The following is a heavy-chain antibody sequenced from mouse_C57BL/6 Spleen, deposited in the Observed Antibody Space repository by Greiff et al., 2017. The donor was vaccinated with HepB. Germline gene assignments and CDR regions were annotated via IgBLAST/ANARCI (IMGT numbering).Heavy chain of an antibody. J-gene: IGHJ2*01. D-gene: IGHD2-10*02. CDR2: IYPGDGDT. CDR1: GYAFSSYW. V-gene: IGHV1-80*01. Sequence: VQRVESGAELVKPGASVKISCKASGYAFSSYWMNWVKQRPGKGLEWIGQIYPGDGDTNYNGKFKGKATLTADKSSSTAYMQLSSLTSEDSAVYFCARSGVWVGDYWGQGTTLTVSS. CDR3: ARSGVWVGDY.